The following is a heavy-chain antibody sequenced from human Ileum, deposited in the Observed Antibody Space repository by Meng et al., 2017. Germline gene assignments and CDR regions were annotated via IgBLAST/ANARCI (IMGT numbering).Heavy chain of an antibody. CDR3: ARGVSAAGLFDN. Sequence: QVQLHESGPGLVKASQTLSLTRTVSGGSIGSPAYYLAWIRQHPAKGLEWIGYVHYTGSTSYNPSLESRTSTSIDTSNNQCSLKVTSETAADTAVYYCARGVSAAGLFDNWGPGTLVTVSS. CDR1: GGSIGSPAYY. CDR2: VHYTGST. J-gene: IGHJ4*02. D-gene: IGHD2-2*01. V-gene: IGHV4-31*03.